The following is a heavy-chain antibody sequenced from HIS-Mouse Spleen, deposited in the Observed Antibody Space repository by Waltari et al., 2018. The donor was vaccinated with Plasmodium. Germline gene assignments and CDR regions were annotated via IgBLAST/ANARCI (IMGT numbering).Heavy chain of an antibody. CDR2: FSGSGGST. V-gene: IGHV3-23*01. Sequence: EVQLLESGGGLVQPGGSLRLSCAASGFTFSSYAMSWVRQAPGSGREWFSAFSGSGGSTYYADSVKGLFTSSRDNSKNTLYLQMNSLSAEDTAVYYCAKGSVSLPYFDYWGQGTLVTVSS. D-gene: IGHD3-3*01. CDR3: AKGSVSLPYFDY. J-gene: IGHJ4*02. CDR1: GFTFSSYA.